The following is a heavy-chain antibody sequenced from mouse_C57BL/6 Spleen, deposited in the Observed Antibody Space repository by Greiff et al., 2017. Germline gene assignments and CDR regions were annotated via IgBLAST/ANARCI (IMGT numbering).Heavy chain of an antibody. Sequence: EVQLQESGPELVKPGASVKIPCKASGYTFTDYNMDWVKQSHGKSLEWIGDINPNNGGTIYNQKFKGKATLTVDKSSSTAYMELRSLTSEDTAVYDCARESYGNYYAMDYWGQGTSVTVSS. D-gene: IGHD2-1*01. CDR2: INPNNGGT. J-gene: IGHJ4*01. CDR3: ARESYGNYYAMDY. V-gene: IGHV1-18*01. CDR1: GYTFTDYN.